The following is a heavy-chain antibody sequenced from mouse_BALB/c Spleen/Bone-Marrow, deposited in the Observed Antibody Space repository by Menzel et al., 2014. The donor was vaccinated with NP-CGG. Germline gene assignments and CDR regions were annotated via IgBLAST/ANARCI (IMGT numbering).Heavy chain of an antibody. CDR3: ARALGDGYYYAMDY. V-gene: IGHV1-61*01. J-gene: IGHJ4*01. CDR1: GYTFTSYW. D-gene: IGHD2-3*01. Sequence: QVQLQQSGAELVKPGPLVKLSCKASGYTFTSYWMTWVKQRPGRGLEWIGRIDPSDSETHYNQEFKNKATLTVDKSSSTAYIQLSSLTSEDSTVYYCARALGDGYYYAMDYWGQRTSVTVSS. CDR2: IDPSDSET.